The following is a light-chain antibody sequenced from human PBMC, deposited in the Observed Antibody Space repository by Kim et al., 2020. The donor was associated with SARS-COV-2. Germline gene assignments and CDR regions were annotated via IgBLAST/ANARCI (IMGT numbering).Light chain of an antibody. Sequence: VSVAPGKTARITCGGNHIGSKSVHWYQQRPGQAPVLVIYYDSDRPSGIPERFSGSNSGNTATLTISRVEAGDEADYYCQVWDSGVVFGGGTQLTVL. CDR1: HIGSKS. CDR2: YDS. V-gene: IGLV3-21*04. CDR3: QVWDSGVV. J-gene: IGLJ2*01.